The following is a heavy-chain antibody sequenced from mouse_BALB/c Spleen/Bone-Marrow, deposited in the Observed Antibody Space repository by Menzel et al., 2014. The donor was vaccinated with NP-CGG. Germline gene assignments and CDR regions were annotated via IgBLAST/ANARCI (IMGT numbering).Heavy chain of an antibody. CDR3: ARGNPLYAMDY. V-gene: IGHV1-7*01. Sequence: VQLQQSGAELAKPGASVKMSCKASGYTFTSYWMHWVKQRPGQGLEWIGYINPSTGYTDYNQEFNGKATLTADKSSSTAYMQLSSLTSKDSAVYYCARGNPLYAMDYWGQGTSVTVSS. D-gene: IGHD2-1*01. J-gene: IGHJ4*01. CDR1: GYTFTSYW. CDR2: INPSTGYT.